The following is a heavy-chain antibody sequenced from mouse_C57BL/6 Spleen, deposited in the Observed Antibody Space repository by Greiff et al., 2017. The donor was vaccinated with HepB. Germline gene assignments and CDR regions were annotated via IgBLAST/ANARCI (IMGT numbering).Heavy chain of an antibody. CDR1: GYTFTSYW. CDR3: ARWVSYGSSYPDY. V-gene: IGHV1-7*01. CDR2: INPSSGYT. D-gene: IGHD1-1*01. Sequence: VQGVESGAELAKPGASVKLSCKASGYTFTSYWMHWVKQRPGQGLEWIGYINPSSGYTKYNQKFKDKATLTADKSSSTAYMQLSSLTYEDSAVYYCARWVSYGSSYPDYWGQGTTLTVSS. J-gene: IGHJ2*01.